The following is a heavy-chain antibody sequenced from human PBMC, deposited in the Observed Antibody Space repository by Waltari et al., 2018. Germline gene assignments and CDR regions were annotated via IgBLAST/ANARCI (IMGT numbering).Heavy chain of an antibody. D-gene: IGHD2-21*02. CDR1: GGTFSSYA. J-gene: IGHJ3*02. Sequence: QVQLVQSGAEVKKPGSSVKVSCKASGGTFSSYAILWVRQAPGQGLEWMGGIIPIFGTANYAQKFQGRVTITADESTSTAYMELSSLRSEDTAVYYCARFSYCGGDCYSGDAFDIWGQGTMVTVSS. CDR2: IIPIFGTA. CDR3: ARFSYCGGDCYSGDAFDI. V-gene: IGHV1-69*01.